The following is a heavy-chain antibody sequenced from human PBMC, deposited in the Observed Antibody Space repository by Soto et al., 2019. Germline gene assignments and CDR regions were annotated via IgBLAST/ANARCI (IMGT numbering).Heavy chain of an antibody. D-gene: IGHD2-2*01. V-gene: IGHV3-7*01. Sequence: GGSLRLSCAASGFTFSSYWMSWVRQAPGKGLEWVANIKQDGSEKYYVDSVKGRFTISRDNSKNTLYLQMNSLRAEDTAVYYCARDGAVVVPAARGGWFDPWGQGTLVTVSS. CDR2: IKQDGSEK. CDR1: GFTFSSYW. J-gene: IGHJ5*02. CDR3: ARDGAVVVPAARGGWFDP.